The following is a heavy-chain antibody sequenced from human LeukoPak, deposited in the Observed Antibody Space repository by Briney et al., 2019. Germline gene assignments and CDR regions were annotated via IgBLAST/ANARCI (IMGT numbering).Heavy chain of an antibody. CDR1: GFTFSSYS. V-gene: IGHV3-48*01. CDR2: ISSSSSTI. J-gene: IGHJ4*02. D-gene: IGHD5-18*01. Sequence: GGSLRLSCAASGFTFSSYSMNWVRQAPGKGLEWVSYISSSSSTIYYADSVKGRFTISRDNSKNTLYLQMNSLRAEDTAVYYCARVLYSYGYRLDYWGQGTLVTVSS. CDR3: ARVLYSYGYRLDY.